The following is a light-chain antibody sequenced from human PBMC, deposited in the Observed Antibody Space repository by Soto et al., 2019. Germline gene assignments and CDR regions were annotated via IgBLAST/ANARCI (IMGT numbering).Light chain of an antibody. V-gene: IGLV1-47*01. CDR1: SSNIGSNF. CDR3: AAWDDILSGWV. CDR2: RNN. J-gene: IGLJ3*02. Sequence: QSVLTQPPSASGTPGQRVTISCSGSSSNIGSNFVYWYQQFPGTAPKLLIYRNNQRPSGVPDRFSGSKSGTSASLAISGLPSEDEADYYCAAWDDILSGWVFGGGTKLTVL.